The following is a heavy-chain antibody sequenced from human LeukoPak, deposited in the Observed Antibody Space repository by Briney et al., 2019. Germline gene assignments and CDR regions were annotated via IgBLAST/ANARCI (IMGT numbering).Heavy chain of an antibody. Sequence: SETLSLTCTLSARSISSYYWSWIRQPPGKGLEWIGYIYYSGMTNYNPSLKSRVTLSVDTSKNQFSLNLNSATAADTAGYYCARRYCSGGSCYPRHFDFWGQGTLVTVSS. J-gene: IGHJ4*02. D-gene: IGHD2-15*01. CDR1: ARSISSYY. CDR3: ARRYCSGGSCYPRHFDF. CDR2: IYYSGMT. V-gene: IGHV4-59*08.